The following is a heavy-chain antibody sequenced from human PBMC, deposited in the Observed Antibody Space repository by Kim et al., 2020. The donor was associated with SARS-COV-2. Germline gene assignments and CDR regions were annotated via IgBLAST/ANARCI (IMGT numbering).Heavy chain of an antibody. Sequence: SETLSLTCTVPGGSISRYYWSWIRQPPGKGLEWIGYIYYSGSTNYNPSLKSRVSISVDTSKNQFSLKLTSVTAADTAVYYCARGSGWYAYWGQGTLVTV. V-gene: IGHV4-59*08. CDR1: GGSISRYY. CDR3: ARGSGWYAY. CDR2: IYYSGST. D-gene: IGHD6-19*01. J-gene: IGHJ4*02.